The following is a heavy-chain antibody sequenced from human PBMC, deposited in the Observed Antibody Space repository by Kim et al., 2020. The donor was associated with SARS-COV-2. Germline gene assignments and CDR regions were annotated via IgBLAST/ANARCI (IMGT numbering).Heavy chain of an antibody. CDR2: IIPIFGTA. CDR1: GGTFSSYA. Sequence: SVKVSCKASGGTFSSYAISWVRQAPGQGLEWMGGIIPIFGTANYAQKFQGRVTITADESTSTAYMELSSLRSEDTAVYYCARDPDSSGLVDYWGQGTLVTVSS. D-gene: IGHD3-22*01. V-gene: IGHV1-69*13. CDR3: ARDPDSSGLVDY. J-gene: IGHJ4*02.